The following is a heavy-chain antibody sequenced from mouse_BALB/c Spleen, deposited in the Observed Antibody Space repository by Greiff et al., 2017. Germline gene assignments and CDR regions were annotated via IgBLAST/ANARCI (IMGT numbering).Heavy chain of an antibody. Sequence: EVKLQESGPSLVKPSQTLSLTCSVTGDSITSGYWNWIRKFPGNKLEYMGYISYSGSTYYNPSLKSRISITRDTSKNQYYLQLNSVTTEDTATYYCARGGGYFLHWYFDVWGAGTTVTVSS. V-gene: IGHV3-8*02. J-gene: IGHJ1*01. CDR3: ARGGGYFLHWYFDV. D-gene: IGHD2-3*01. CDR1: GDSITSGY. CDR2: ISYSGST.